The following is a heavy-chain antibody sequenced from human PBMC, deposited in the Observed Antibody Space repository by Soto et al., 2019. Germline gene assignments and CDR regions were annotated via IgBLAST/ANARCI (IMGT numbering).Heavy chain of an antibody. D-gene: IGHD1-26*01. CDR3: ARDGGRHSGGIDY. CDR2: IIPIFGTA. V-gene: IGHV1-69*01. CDR1: GGTFSSYS. Sequence: QVQLVQSGAEVKKPGSSVKVSCKASGGTFSSYSINWVRRDPGQGLEWMGEIIPIFGTANYAQKFQGRVTITADESTSTAYMELSSLRSEDTAVYYCARDGGRHSGGIDYWGQGTLVTVSS. J-gene: IGHJ4*02.